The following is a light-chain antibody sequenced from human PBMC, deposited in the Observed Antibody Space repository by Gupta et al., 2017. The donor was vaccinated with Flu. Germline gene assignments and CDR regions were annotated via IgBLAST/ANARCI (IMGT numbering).Light chain of an antibody. J-gene: IGKJ2*01. CDR2: KVS. Sequence: PVSLGQPASISCRSSQSLEYSDGKTYLYWFHQRPGQSPRRLIYKVSNRDSGVPDRFSGSGSGTDFTLKISRVEAEDVGVYYCMQTTRWPTFGEGTKLEIK. V-gene: IGKV2-30*01. CDR1: QSLEYSDGKTY. CDR3: MQTTRWPT.